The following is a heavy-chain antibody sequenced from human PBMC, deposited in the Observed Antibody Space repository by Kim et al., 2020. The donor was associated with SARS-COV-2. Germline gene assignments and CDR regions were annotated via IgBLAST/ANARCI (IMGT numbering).Heavy chain of an antibody. CDR2: IYYSGST. V-gene: IGHV4-59*08. D-gene: IGHD2-2*02. Sequence: SETLSLTCTVSGGSISSYYWSWIRQPPGKGLEWIGYIYYSGSTNYNPSLKSRVTISVDTSKNQFSLKLSSVTAADTAVYYCARLGWRAVVVPAAIGYYYMDVWGKGTTVTVSS. CDR1: GGSISSYY. J-gene: IGHJ6*03. CDR3: ARLGWRAVVVPAAIGYYYMDV.